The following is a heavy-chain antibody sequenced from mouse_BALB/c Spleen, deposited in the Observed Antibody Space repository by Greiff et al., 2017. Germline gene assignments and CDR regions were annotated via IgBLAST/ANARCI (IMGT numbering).Heavy chain of an antibody. V-gene: IGHV1-80*01. CDR1: GYAFSSSW. CDR2: IYPGDGDT. J-gene: IGHJ4*01. CDR3: ARERWGDY. Sequence: VQLQQPGAELVKPGASVKISCKASGYAFSSSWMNWVKQRPGQGLEWIGRIYPGDGDTNYNGKFKGKATLTADKSSSTAYMQLSSLTSVDSAVYFCARERWGDYWGQGTSVTVSS. D-gene: IGHD2-3*01.